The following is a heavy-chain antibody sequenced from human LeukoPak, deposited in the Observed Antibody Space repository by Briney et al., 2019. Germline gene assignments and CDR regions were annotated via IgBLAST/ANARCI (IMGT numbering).Heavy chain of an antibody. J-gene: IGHJ4*02. CDR1: GDSISTYY. Sequence: SETLSLTCSVSGDSISTYYWSWIRQPPGKALEWIGYVYYSGSTDYNPSLKSRVTISVDTSNKQFSLNLNSVTAADTAVYYCSASKQLWLRGLFDYWGQGTLVTVSS. CDR3: SASKQLWLRGLFDY. D-gene: IGHD5-18*01. V-gene: IGHV4-59*01. CDR2: VYYSGST.